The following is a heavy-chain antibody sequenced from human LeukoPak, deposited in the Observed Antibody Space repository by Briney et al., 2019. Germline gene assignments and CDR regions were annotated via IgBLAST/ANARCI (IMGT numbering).Heavy chain of an antibody. J-gene: IGHJ4*02. D-gene: IGHD6-13*01. CDR1: GFTFSSYI. CDR3: ARGRRIAAAGLYYFDY. CDR2: ISSSSSYI. V-gene: IGHV3-21*01. Sequence: GGSLRLSCAASGFTFSSYIMNWVRQAPGKGLEWVSSISSSSSYIYYADSVKGRFTISRDNAKNSLYLQMNSLRAEDTAVYYCARGRRIAAAGLYYFDYWGQGTLVTVSS.